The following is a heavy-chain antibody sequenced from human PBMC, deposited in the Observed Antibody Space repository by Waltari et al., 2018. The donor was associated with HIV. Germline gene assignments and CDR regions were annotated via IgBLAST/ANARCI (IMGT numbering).Heavy chain of an antibody. CDR3: ARDRVLTGIYDAFDI. J-gene: IGHJ3*02. Sequence: QVQLQQSGPGLVKPSQTLSLTCAISGDSVSSNRAAWNWIRQPPSRGVGWLGRTYYRSKWYKDYAVSMKSLITLNPDTSKNQFSLQLNSVTPEDTAVYYCARDRVLTGIYDAFDIWGQGTMVTVSS. CDR2: TYYRSKWYK. D-gene: IGHD7-27*01. V-gene: IGHV6-1*01. CDR1: GDSVSSNRAA.